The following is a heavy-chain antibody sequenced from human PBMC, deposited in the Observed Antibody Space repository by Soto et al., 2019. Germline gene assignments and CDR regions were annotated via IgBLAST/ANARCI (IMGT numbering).Heavy chain of an antibody. J-gene: IGHJ6*02. CDR2: ISGSGGST. CDR3: AKEKTYSSGWDGMDV. V-gene: IGHV3-23*01. D-gene: IGHD6-19*01. CDR1: GFTFSSYA. Sequence: EVQLLESGGGLVQPGGSLRLPCAASGFTFSSYAMSWVRQAPGKGLEWVSAISGSGGSTYYADSVKGRFTISRDNSKNTLYVQMNSLRAEDTAVYYCAKEKTYSSGWDGMDVWGQGTTVTVSS.